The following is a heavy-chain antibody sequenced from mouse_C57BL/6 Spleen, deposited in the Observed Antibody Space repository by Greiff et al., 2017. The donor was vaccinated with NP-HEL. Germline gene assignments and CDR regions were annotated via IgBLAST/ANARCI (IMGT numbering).Heavy chain of an antibody. D-gene: IGHD2-4*01. CDR1: GFTFSSYG. CDR2: ISSGGSYT. V-gene: IGHV5-6*02. J-gene: IGHJ4*01. CDR3: ARGDYDVDYAMDY. Sequence: EVMLVESGGDLVKPGGSLKLSCAASGFTFSSYGMSWVRQTPDKRLEWVATISSGGSYTYYPDSVKGRFTISRDNAKNTLYLQMSSLKSEDTAMYYCARGDYDVDYAMDYWGQGTSVTVSS.